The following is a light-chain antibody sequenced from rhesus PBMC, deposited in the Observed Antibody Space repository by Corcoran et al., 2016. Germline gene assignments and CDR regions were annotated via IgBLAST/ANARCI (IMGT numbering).Light chain of an antibody. J-gene: IGLJ1*01. CDR2: EVS. CDR1: SSDVGNYNY. V-gene: IGLV2S7*01. CDR3: CSYTTVSYI. Sequence: QSAPTQPPSVSGSPGQSVTISCTGTSSDVGNYNYVSWYEQHPGKAPTIMIYEVSKRPAGVSDRFSGSKSGNSASLTIPGLQAEDEADYYCCSYTTVSYIFGTGTRLTVL.